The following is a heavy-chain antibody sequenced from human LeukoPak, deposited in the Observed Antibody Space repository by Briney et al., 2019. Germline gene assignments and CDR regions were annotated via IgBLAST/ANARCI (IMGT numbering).Heavy chain of an antibody. CDR2: IYYSGST. J-gene: IGHJ5*02. Sequence: SQTLSLTCTVSGGSISSGGYYWSWIRQHPGKGLEWIGYIYYSGSTYYNPSLKSRVTISVDTSKNQFSLKLSSVTAADTAAYYCAINSYDSSGWGWFDPWGQGTLVTVSS. CDR3: AINSYDSSGWGWFDP. V-gene: IGHV4-31*03. CDR1: GGSISSGGYY. D-gene: IGHD3-22*01.